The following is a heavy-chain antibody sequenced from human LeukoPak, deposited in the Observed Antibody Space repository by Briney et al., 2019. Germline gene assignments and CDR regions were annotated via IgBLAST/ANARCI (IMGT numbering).Heavy chain of an antibody. V-gene: IGHV3-23*01. D-gene: IGHD2-15*01. J-gene: IGHJ4*02. CDR3: AKGRCSGGSCYGRGFDY. CDR1: GFTFDTYA. CDR2: LSGSGGST. Sequence: GGSLRLSCAASGFTFDTYAMSWVRQAPGKGLEWVSGLSGSGGSTYYADSVKGRFAISRDNAKNTLYLQMNSLRAEDTAVYYCAKGRCSGGSCYGRGFDYWGQGTLVTVSS.